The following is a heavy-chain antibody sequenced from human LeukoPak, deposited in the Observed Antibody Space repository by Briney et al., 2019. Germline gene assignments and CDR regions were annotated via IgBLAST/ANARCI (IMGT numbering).Heavy chain of an antibody. Sequence: GGSLRLSCAASGFTFSSYEMNWVRQAPGKGLEWVSYISSSGSTIYYADSVKGRFTISRDNAKNSLYLQMNSLRAEDTAVYYCERVSSSSSWYSTTTEYYFDYWGQGTLVTVSS. CDR3: ERVSSSSSWYSTTTEYYFDY. D-gene: IGHD6-13*01. J-gene: IGHJ4*02. CDR2: ISSSGSTI. V-gene: IGHV3-48*03. CDR1: GFTFSSYE.